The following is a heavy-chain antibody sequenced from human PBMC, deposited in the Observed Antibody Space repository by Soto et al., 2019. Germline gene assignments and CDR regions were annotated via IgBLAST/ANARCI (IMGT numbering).Heavy chain of an antibody. CDR3: ARGGGGYGSGSYPFWY. V-gene: IGHV3-23*01. CDR1: GFTFSSYA. D-gene: IGHD3-10*01. Sequence: EVQLLESGGGLVQPGGSLRLSCAASGFTFSSYAMSWVRQAPGKGLEWVSGISSSGGSTYYADSVKGRFTISRDNSKNALYRQMNSLRDEGTAVYYCARGGGGYGSGSYPFWYWGQGTLVTVSS. J-gene: IGHJ4*02. CDR2: ISSSGGST.